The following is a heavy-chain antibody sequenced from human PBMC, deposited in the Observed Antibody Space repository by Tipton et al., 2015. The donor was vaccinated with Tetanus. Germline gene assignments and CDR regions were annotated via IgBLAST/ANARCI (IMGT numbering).Heavy chain of an antibody. D-gene: IGHD5-24*01. Sequence: TLSLTCTVSGGSISTYYWSWIRQPPGKGLEWIGYIYYRGSTNYYPSLKSRVTMPVDTSKNQFSRNLSSVTAADTAVYYCARGDGSTLHYWGQGTLVTVSS. CDR1: GGSISTYY. CDR2: IYYRGST. CDR3: ARGDGSTLHY. V-gene: IGHV4-59*01. J-gene: IGHJ4*02.